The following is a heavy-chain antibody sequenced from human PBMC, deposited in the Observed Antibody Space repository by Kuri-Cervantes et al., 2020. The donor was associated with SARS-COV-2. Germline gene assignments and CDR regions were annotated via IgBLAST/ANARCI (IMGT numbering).Heavy chain of an antibody. CDR3: ATGLVVPAAMRDY. CDR2: IYPDDSDT. D-gene: IGHD2-2*01. V-gene: IGHV5-51*01. J-gene: IGHJ4*02. Sequence: GESLKISCKGSGYSFTSYWIGWVRQMPGKGLEWMGIIYPDDSDTRYSPSFQGQVTISADKSISTAYLQWSSLKASDTAMYYCATGLVVPAAMRDYWGQGTLVTVSS. CDR1: GYSFTSYW.